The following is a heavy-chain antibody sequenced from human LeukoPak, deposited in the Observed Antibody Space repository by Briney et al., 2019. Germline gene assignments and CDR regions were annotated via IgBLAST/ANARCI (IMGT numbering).Heavy chain of an antibody. CDR1: GGSFSGYY. Sequence: SETLSLTCGVYGGSFSGYYWSWIRQPPGKGLDWIGEINHSGSTNYNPSLKSRVTISVDTSKNQFSLRLTSVTAADTAVYYCARDRFAMVRGAANWFDPWGQGTLVTVSS. CDR2: INHSGST. V-gene: IGHV4-34*01. CDR3: ARDRFAMVRGAANWFDP. J-gene: IGHJ5*02. D-gene: IGHD3-10*01.